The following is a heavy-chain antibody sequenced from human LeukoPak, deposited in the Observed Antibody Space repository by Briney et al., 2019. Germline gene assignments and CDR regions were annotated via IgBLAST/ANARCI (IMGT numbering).Heavy chain of an antibody. J-gene: IGHJ4*02. CDR1: GYTFTNFA. Sequence: ASVKVSCKASGYTFTNFAISWVRQAPGEGLEWTGWINTYNGNTDYAQKVQDRVTMTADTSTSTAYMELRSLRSDDTAVYYCTREDLCGGNVYRCGGSDSWGQGTLVTVSS. CDR3: TREDLCGGNVYRCGGSDS. CDR2: INTYNGNT. V-gene: IGHV1-18*01. D-gene: IGHD4-23*01.